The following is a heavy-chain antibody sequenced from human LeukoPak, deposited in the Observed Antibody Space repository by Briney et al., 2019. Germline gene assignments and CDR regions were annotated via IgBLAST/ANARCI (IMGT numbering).Heavy chain of an antibody. J-gene: IGHJ5*02. D-gene: IGHD6-19*01. CDR3: ARDSNPAVPQKHNWFDP. CDR2: ISAYNGNT. V-gene: IGHV1-18*01. CDR1: GYTFTSYG. Sequence: ASVKVSCKASGYTFTSYGISWVRQAPGQGLEWMGWISAYNGNTNYAQKLQGRVTMTTDTSTSTAYMELRSLRSDDTAVYCCARDSNPAVPQKHNWFDPWGQGTLVTVSS.